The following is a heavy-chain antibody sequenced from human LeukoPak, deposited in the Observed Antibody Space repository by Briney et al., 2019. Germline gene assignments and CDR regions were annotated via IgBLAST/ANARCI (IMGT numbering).Heavy chain of an antibody. J-gene: IGHJ4*02. CDR1: GGSISSGGYY. D-gene: IGHD2-2*01. CDR2: IYHSGST. Sequence: SETLSLTCTVSGGSISSGGYYWSWIRQPPGKGLEWIGYIYHSGSTYYNPSLKSRVTISVDRSKNQFSLKLSSVTAADTAVYYCARNPKVVPAAIDYWGQGTLVTVSS. V-gene: IGHV4-30-2*01. CDR3: ARNPKVVPAAIDY.